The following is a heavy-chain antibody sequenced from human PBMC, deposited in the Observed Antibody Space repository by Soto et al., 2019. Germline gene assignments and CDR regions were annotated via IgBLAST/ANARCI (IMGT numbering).Heavy chain of an antibody. CDR2: IFHSGNA. J-gene: IGHJ4*01. CDR3: ARAHAPTLPFDY. D-gene: IGHD2-2*01. CDR1: GGSIINLY. Sequence: SGNLSVTCTVSGGSIINLYLIWIRQPPGKGLEWIGFIFHSGNAKYNPSLKSRVTISVDTSKNQFSLSLDSVTAADTAVYFCARAHAPTLPFDYWGQGTLVTVSS. V-gene: IGHV4-59*01.